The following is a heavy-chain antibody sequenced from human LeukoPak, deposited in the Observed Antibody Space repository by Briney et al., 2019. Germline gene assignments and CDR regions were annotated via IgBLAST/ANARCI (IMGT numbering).Heavy chain of an antibody. J-gene: IGHJ4*02. V-gene: IGHV3-21*01. CDR2: ISRSSNYI. D-gene: IGHD2-15*01. CDR3: ARWGYCSGGNCYIDY. CDR1: GFTFSSYD. Sequence: PGGSLRLSCAASGFTFSSYDINWVRQAPGKGLEWVSSISRSSNYIYYADSVKGRFTISRDNAKNSRYLQMNSLRAEDTAVYYCARWGYCSGGNCYIDYWGQGTLVTVSS.